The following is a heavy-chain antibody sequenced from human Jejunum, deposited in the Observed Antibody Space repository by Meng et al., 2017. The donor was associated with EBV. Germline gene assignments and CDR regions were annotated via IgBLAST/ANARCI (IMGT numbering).Heavy chain of an antibody. V-gene: IGHV4-4*02. D-gene: IGHD1-26*01. CDR1: GGSISSSNW. J-gene: IGHJ5*02. Sequence: QVQLHESRPGLVKPLGTLSLTCAVSGGSISSSNWWSWVRQPPGKGPEWIGEIFHIGTTNYNPTLKSRVTMSVDKSKNHFSLKLTSVTAADTAVYYCARDGGPSGSYAYWFDPWGQGTLVTVSS. CDR3: ARDGGPSGSYAYWFDP. CDR2: IFHIGTT.